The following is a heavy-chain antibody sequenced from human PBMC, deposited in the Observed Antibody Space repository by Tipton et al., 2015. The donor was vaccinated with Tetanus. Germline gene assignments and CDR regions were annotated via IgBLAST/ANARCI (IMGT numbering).Heavy chain of an antibody. J-gene: IGHJ2*01. CDR3: ARLFNWGSGYFFFDL. V-gene: IGHV4-39*02. Sequence: TLSLTCTVSGGSISGSSYYWGWIRQPPGKGLEWIGSIYYSGSSYYNPTLKSRVTISVDTSKNHFSLELSSVTAADTAVYFCARLFNWGSGYFFFDLWGRGTLVTVSS. CDR1: GGSISGSSYY. CDR2: IYYSGSS. D-gene: IGHD7-27*01.